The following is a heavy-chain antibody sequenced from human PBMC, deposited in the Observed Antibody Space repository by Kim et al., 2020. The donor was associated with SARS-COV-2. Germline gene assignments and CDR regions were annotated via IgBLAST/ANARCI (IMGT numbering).Heavy chain of an antibody. V-gene: IGHV4-34*01. D-gene: IGHD4-17*01. Sequence: PSLKSRVTISVDTSKNQFSLKLSSVTAADTAVYYCARGLTTVTTGWFDPWGQGTLVTVSS. J-gene: IGHJ5*02. CDR3: ARGLTTVTTGWFDP.